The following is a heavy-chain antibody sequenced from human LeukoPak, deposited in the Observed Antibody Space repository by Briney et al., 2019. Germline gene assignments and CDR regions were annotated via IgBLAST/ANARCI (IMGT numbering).Heavy chain of an antibody. Sequence: SQTLSLTCTVSGGSISSGGYYWSWIRQHPGKGLEWIGYIYYSGSTYYNPSLKSRVTISVDTSKNQFSLKLSSVTAADTAVYYCAREGTLGSSNYYYYMDVWGKGTTVTVSS. J-gene: IGHJ6*03. CDR2: IYYSGST. V-gene: IGHV4-31*03. D-gene: IGHD1-1*01. CDR3: AREGTLGSSNYYYYMDV. CDR1: GGSISSGGYY.